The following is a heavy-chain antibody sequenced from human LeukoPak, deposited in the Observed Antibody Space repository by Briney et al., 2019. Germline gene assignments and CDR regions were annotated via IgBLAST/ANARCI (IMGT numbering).Heavy chain of an antibody. J-gene: IGHJ4*02. V-gene: IGHV1-2*02. CDR1: GGTFSSYA. CDR2: INPNSGGT. D-gene: IGHD5-12*01. CDR3: ARGDFSGYENLDY. Sequence: ASVKVSCKASGGTFSSYAISWVRQAPGQGLEWMGWINPNSGGTNYAQKFQGRVTMTRDTSISTAYMELSRLRSDDTAVYYCARGDFSGYENLDYWGQGTLVTVSS.